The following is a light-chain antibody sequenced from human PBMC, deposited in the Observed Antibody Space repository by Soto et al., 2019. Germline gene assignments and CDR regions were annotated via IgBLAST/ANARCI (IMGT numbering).Light chain of an antibody. CDR1: QSVDRY. CDR3: QQRHNVPLT. CDR2: DAS. J-gene: IGKJ5*01. V-gene: IGKV3-11*01. Sequence: EIVLTQSPSTLSLSPGERATLSCRASQSVDRYLAWYQQKPGQAPRLLIYDASNRATGIPARFSGSGSGTDFTLTISSLEPEDFAIYYCQQRHNVPLTFGQGTRVEIK.